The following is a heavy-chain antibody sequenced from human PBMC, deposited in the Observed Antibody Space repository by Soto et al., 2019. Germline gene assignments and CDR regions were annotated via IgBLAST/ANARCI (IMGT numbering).Heavy chain of an antibody. CDR2: IKKDGKDK. V-gene: IGHV3-7*04. CDR1: GFTFSSYA. Sequence: GGSLRLSCSASGFTFSSYAMHWVRQAPGKGLEYVSDIKKDGKDKNYVDSVKGRFTISRDNAKNSLYLQMNSLRPEDTAVYYCARGTPIPGIDYWGQGALVTVSS. J-gene: IGHJ4*02. CDR3: ARGTPIPGIDY. D-gene: IGHD2-2*02.